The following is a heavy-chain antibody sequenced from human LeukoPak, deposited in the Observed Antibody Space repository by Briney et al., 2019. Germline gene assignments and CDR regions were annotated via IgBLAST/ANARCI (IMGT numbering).Heavy chain of an antibody. CDR2: INHSGST. CDR1: GGSISSYY. Sequence: KPSETLSLTCTVSGGSISSYYWSWIRQPPGKGLEWIGEINHSGSTNYNPSLKGRVTISVDTSKNQFSLKLSSVTAADTAIYYCARDFSSSSTVYYYYYMDVWGKGTTVTVSS. J-gene: IGHJ6*03. V-gene: IGHV4-34*01. CDR3: ARDFSSSSTVYYYYYMDV. D-gene: IGHD6-6*01.